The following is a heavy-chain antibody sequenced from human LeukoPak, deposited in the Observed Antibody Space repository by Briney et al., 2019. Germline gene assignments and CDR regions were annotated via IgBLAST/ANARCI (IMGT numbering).Heavy chain of an antibody. CDR1: GFTFSMHW. Sequence: GGSLRLSCAASGFTFSMHWMGWVRQAPGKGPEWVASIKQDGSQYYVDSVKGRFIISRDNAKNSLYLQMNSLRDEDTAVYSRARGPDYSDRLDFFDYWGQGTLVTVSS. V-gene: IGHV3-7*01. D-gene: IGHD4-17*01. CDR2: IKQDGSQ. CDR3: ARGPDYSDRLDFFDY. J-gene: IGHJ4*02.